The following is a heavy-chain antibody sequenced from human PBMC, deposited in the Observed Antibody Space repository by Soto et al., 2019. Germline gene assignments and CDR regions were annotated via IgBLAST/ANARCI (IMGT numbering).Heavy chain of an antibody. J-gene: IGHJ5*02. CDR3: AGSRASQHNWFDP. Sequence: QVQLQESGPGLVKPSQTLSLTCTVSGGSISSGGYYWSWIRQHPGKGLEWIGYIYYSGSTYYNPSLKSRFTISVDTSKNQFSLKLSSVPAADTAVYYCAGSRASQHNWFDPWGQGTLVTVSS. CDR1: GGSISSGGYY. CDR2: IYYSGST. V-gene: IGHV4-31*03.